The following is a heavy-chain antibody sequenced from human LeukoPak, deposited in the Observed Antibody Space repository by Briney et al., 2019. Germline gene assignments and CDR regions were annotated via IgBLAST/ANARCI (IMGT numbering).Heavy chain of an antibody. D-gene: IGHD3-22*01. V-gene: IGHV4-59*01. CDR3: TRGSIAYYYMDV. J-gene: IGHJ6*03. CDR2: IYYSGST. CDR1: GGSISSYY. Sequence: PSETLSLTCTVSGGSISSYYWSWIRQPPGKGLEWIGYIYYSGSTNYNPSLKSRVTISVDTSKNQFSLKLSSVTAADTAVHYCTRGSIAYYYMDVWGKGTTVTISS.